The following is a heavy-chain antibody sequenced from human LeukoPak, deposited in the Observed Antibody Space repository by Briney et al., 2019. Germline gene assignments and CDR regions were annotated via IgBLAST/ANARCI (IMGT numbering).Heavy chain of an antibody. CDR1: GGSISSYY. CDR2: IYYSGST. Sequence: SETLSLTCTVSGGSISSYYWSWIRQPPGKGLEWIGYIYYSGSTNYNPSLKSRVTISVDTSKNQFSLKLSSVTAADAAVYYCASSMDYGEPFDYWGQGTLVTASS. J-gene: IGHJ4*02. CDR3: ASSMDYGEPFDY. D-gene: IGHD4-17*01. V-gene: IGHV4-59*01.